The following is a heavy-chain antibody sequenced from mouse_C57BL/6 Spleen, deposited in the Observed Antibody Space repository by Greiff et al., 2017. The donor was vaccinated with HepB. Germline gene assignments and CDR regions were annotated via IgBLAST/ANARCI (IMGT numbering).Heavy chain of an antibody. CDR2: INPNNGGT. D-gene: IGHD4-1*01. V-gene: IGHV1-26*01. CDR1: GYTFTDYY. Sequence: EVQLQQSGPELVKPGASVKISCKASGYTFTDYYMNWVKQSHGKSLEWIGDINPNNGGTSYNQKFKGKATLTVDKSSSTAYMELRSLTSEDSAVYYCARRWEYYFDYLGQGTTLTVSS. CDR3: ARRWEYYFDY. J-gene: IGHJ2*01.